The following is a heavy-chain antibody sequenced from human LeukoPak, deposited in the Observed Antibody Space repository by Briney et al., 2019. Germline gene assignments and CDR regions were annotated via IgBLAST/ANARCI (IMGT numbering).Heavy chain of an antibody. D-gene: IGHD6-6*01. V-gene: IGHV1-2*02. J-gene: IGHJ4*02. CDR3: ALVVEALDY. Sequence: ASVKVSCKASGYTFIGYNMHWVRQAPGQGLEWMGWINPNSGGTNYAQSFQGRVTMTRDTSISTAYMELSRLRSDDTAIYYCALVVEALDYWGQGTLVTVSS. CDR1: GYTFIGYN. CDR2: INPNSGGT.